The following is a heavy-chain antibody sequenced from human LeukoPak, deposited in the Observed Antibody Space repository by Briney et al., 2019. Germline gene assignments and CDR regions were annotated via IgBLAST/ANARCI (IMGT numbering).Heavy chain of an antibody. CDR1: GGSISSGGYY. J-gene: IGHJ4*02. CDR3: ARDGYSYGYVYDY. D-gene: IGHD5-18*01. CDR2: IYYSGST. Sequence: SETLSLTCTVSGGSISSGGYYWSWIRQHPGKGLEWIGYIYYSGSTYYNPSLKSRVTISVDTSKNQFSLKLSSVTAADTAVYYCARDGYSYGYVYDYWGQGTLVTVSS. V-gene: IGHV4-31*03.